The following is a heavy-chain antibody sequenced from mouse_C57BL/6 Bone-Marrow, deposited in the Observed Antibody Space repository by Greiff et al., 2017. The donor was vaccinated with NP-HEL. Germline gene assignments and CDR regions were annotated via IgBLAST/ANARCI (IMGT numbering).Heavy chain of an antibody. Sequence: QVQLQQPGAELVKPGASVKLSCKASGYTFTSYWMHWVKQRPGRGLEWIGRIDPNSGGTKYNEKFKSKATLTVDKPSSTAYMQLSSLTSEDSAVYDCAVITTVVAPYAMDYWGQGTSVTVSS. CDR3: AVITTVVAPYAMDY. D-gene: IGHD1-1*01. V-gene: IGHV1-72*01. J-gene: IGHJ4*01. CDR1: GYTFTSYW. CDR2: IDPNSGGT.